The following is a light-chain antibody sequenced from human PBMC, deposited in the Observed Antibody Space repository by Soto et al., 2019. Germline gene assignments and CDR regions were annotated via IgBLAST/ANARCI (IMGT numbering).Light chain of an antibody. J-gene: IGKJ1*01. CDR3: QQYGSSGT. CDR1: QSMGSN. CDR2: GAS. V-gene: IGKV3-20*01. Sequence: EILMPQSPAILYVFSGERATLSCRASQSMGSNLAWYPQTPGQAPRLLIYGASNRATGIPDRFSGSGSGTDFTLTIRRLEPEDFAVYYCQQYGSSGTFGQGTKVDIK.